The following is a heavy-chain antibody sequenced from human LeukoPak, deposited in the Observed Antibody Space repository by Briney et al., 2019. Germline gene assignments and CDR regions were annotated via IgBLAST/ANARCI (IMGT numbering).Heavy chain of an antibody. CDR3: ARVKDFWSGFDY. Sequence: SETLSLTCTVFGGSITRSPYYWGWIRQPPGKGLEWIGSIYYSGRTHYNPSLKSRVTMSVDTSKNQFSLKLSSVTAADTAVYYCARVKDFWSGFDYWGQGTLVTVSS. J-gene: IGHJ4*02. CDR2: IYYSGRT. V-gene: IGHV4-39*07. CDR1: GGSITRSPYY. D-gene: IGHD3-3*01.